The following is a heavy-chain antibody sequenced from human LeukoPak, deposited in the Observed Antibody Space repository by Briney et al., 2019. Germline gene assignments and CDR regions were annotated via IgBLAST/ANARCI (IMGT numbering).Heavy chain of an antibody. Sequence: PSETLSLTCTVSGGSITSNSHHWDWIRQARGKGLEWIGNIYYSGTTSYNPSLQSRVSISVDTSKNQFSLRLSSVTAADTAVYYCARRGDILTDYAFDYWGQGTLVTVSS. CDR1: GGSITSNSHH. CDR3: ARRGDILTDYAFDY. CDR2: IYYSGTT. V-gene: IGHV4-39*01. J-gene: IGHJ4*02. D-gene: IGHD3-9*01.